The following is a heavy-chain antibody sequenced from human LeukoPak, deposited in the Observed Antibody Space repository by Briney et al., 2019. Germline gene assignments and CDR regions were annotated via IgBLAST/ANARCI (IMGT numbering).Heavy chain of an antibody. CDR3: ARGLTAGIAAALGY. D-gene: IGHD6-13*01. Sequence: PSETLSLTCAVYSGSFSGYYWSWIRQPPGKGLEWIGEINHSGSTNYNPSLKSRVTISVDTSKNQFSLKLSSVTAADTAVYYCARGLTAGIAAALGYWGQGTLVTVSS. V-gene: IGHV4-34*01. CDR1: SGSFSGYY. CDR2: INHSGST. J-gene: IGHJ4*02.